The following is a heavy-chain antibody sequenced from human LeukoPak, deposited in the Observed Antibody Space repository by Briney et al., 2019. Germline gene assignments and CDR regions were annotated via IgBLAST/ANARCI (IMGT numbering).Heavy chain of an antibody. CDR2: IYSGGST. D-gene: IGHD3-10*01. J-gene: IGHJ4*02. Sequence: GGSLRLSCAASGFTVSSNYMSWVRQAPGKGLEWVSVIYSGGSTYYADSVKGRFTISRDNSKNTLYLRMNSLRAEDTAVYYCARDAPYYGSGSYYDYWGRGTLVTVSS. CDR1: GFTVSSNY. V-gene: IGHV3-53*01. CDR3: ARDAPYYGSGSYYDY.